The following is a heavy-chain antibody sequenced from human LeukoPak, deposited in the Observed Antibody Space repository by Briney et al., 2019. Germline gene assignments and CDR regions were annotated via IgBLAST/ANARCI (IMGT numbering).Heavy chain of an antibody. V-gene: IGHV3-48*03. CDR2: ISSSGSTI. CDR1: GFTFSSYE. J-gene: IGHJ6*04. Sequence: PGGSLRLSCAASGFTFSSYEMNWVRQAPGKGLEWVSYISSSGSTIYYADSVKGRFTISRDNAKNSLYLQMNSLRAEGTAVYYCARSSPELWFGELLTWYYYYGMDVWGKGTTVTVSS. CDR3: ARSSPELWFGELLTWYYYYGMDV. D-gene: IGHD3-10*01.